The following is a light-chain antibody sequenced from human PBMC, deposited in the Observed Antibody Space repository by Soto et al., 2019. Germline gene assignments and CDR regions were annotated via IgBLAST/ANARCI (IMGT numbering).Light chain of an antibody. CDR1: QGVGGW. J-gene: IGKJ3*01. CDR2: ATS. Sequence: IQMTQSPSSVSASVGDRVTMTCRASQGVGGWLAWYQQKPGKVPNLLIYATSSLHSGVPSRFSGSGSGTDFTLSIRSLQPEDFATYYCQQTHSLPLSFGPGTKVDIK. V-gene: IGKV1-12*01. CDR3: QQTHSLPLS.